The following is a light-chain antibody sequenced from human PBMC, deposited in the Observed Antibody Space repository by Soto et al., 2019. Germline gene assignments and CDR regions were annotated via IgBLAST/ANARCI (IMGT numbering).Light chain of an antibody. J-gene: IGKJ4*01. CDR1: QSVGTF. CDR3: QHRATWPPSVT. V-gene: IGKV3-11*01. CDR2: DVS. Sequence: EVVLAQPPDTLSLSPGARATLSCRASQSVGTFLNWYQHKPGQAPRLLIYDVSKRATGIPARFGGSESGTAFTLPIRKLESEDFAVYYCQHRATWPPSVTFGGGTRV.